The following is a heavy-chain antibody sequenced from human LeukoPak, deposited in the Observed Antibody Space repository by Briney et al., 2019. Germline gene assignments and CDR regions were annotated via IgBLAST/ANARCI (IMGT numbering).Heavy chain of an antibody. CDR2: IYTGGET. CDR1: GLTFSNNY. J-gene: IGHJ4*02. CDR3: ARARLYYYLDESGFLNIANYYFDF. D-gene: IGHD3-22*01. V-gene: IGHV3-53*01. Sequence: PGGSLRLSCAVSGLTFSNNYMIWVRQAPGKGLEWVSVIYTGGETYYADSVKGRFTISRDNSRNTLYLEMNSLRAEDTAMYYCARARLYYYLDESGFLNIANYYFDFWGQGTPVTVSS.